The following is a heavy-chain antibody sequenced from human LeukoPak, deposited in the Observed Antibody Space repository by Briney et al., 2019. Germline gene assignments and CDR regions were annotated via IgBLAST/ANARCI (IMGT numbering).Heavy chain of an antibody. CDR2: INHSGST. D-gene: IGHD4-17*01. J-gene: IGHJ2*01. Sequence: SETLSLTCAVYGGSFSGYYWSWIRQPPGKGLEWIGEINHSGSTNYNPSLKSRVTISVDTSKNQFSLKLSSVTAADTAVYYCARGGRNNYGDYPWYFDLWGRGTLVTVSS. CDR3: ARGGRNNYGDYPWYFDL. V-gene: IGHV4-34*01. CDR1: GGSFSGYY.